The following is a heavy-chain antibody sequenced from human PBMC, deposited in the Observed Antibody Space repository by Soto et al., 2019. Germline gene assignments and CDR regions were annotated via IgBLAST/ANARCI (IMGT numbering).Heavy chain of an antibody. J-gene: IGHJ5*02. CDR1: GYTFINFD. CDR2: MNPGSGKT. V-gene: IGHV1-8*02. D-gene: IGHD6-13*01. CDR3: ARMASAGTLNWFDP. Sequence: LVKVSCKASGYTFINFDISWVRQAAGQGLEWLGWMNPGSGKTGYASKFQGRVAMTRDASTGTSHLELSSLTSDDTAVYYCARMASAGTLNWFDPWGQGTLVTVSS.